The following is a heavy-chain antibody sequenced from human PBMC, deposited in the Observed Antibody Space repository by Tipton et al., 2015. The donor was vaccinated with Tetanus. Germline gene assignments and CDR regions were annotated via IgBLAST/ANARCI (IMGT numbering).Heavy chain of an antibody. CDR3: VRTGYLSDTRGSSLLAKNGLDL. Sequence: SLRLSCAASGFTFKSYTMNWVRQAPGNGLEWVAAISGSRLTPYYADSVKGRFTISRDNAKTSVFLQMDSLRAEDTAVYYCVRTGYLSDTRGSSLLAKNGLDLWGQGTLVTVSS. D-gene: IGHD2-8*02. V-gene: IGHV3-21*06. CDR1: GFTFKSYT. CDR2: ISGSRLTP. J-gene: IGHJ5*02.